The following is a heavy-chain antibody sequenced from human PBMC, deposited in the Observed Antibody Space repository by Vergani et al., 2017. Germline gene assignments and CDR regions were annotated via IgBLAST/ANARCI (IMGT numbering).Heavy chain of an antibody. J-gene: IGHJ3*02. CDR3: ARERPYWDSFFDI. V-gene: IGHV1-3*01. CDR1: GYTFTSYA. CDR2: INAGNGNT. D-gene: IGHD1-26*01. Sequence: QVQLVQSGAEVKKPGASVKVSCKASGYTFTSYAMHWVRQAPGQRLEWMGWINAGNGNTKYSQKFQGRVTITRDTSASTAYMELSSLRSEDTAVYYCARERPYWDSFFDIWGQGTMVTVSS.